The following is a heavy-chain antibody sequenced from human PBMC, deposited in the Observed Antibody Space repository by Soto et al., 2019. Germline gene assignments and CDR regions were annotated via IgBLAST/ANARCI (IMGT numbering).Heavy chain of an antibody. Sequence: QVQLQESGPGLVKPSQTLSLTCTVSGGSISSGDYYWSWIRQPPGKGLEWIGDIYYSGNTYYNPSLRSRVTISVDTSKNQFSLKLISVNAADTDVYYCARERVVYWFDPWGQGTLVTGSS. CDR1: GGSISSGDYY. J-gene: IGHJ5*02. CDR2: IYYSGNT. D-gene: IGHD2-8*01. V-gene: IGHV4-30-4*01. CDR3: ARERVVYWFDP.